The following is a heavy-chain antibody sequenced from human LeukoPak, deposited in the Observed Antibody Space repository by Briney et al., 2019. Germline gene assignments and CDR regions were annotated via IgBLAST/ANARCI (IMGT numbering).Heavy chain of an antibody. CDR2: IKPDGSGD. V-gene: IGHV3-7*01. CDR1: GFPFSIHY. J-gene: IGHJ4*02. CDR3: VLEEWYRFDN. D-gene: IGHD2-8*01. Sequence: GGSLRLSCAASGFPFSIHYMSWVRQAPGKGLEWVAKIKPDGSGDRYVDSVRGRFTISRDNAKKSLYLQMNSLRAEDTAVYYCVLEEWYRFDNWGQGSSVTVSS.